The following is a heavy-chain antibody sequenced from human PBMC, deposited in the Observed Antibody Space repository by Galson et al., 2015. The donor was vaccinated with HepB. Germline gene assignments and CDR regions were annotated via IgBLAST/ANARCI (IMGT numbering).Heavy chain of an antibody. Sequence: SLRLSCAASGFTFSDYYMSWIRQAPGKGLEWVSYISSSGSTIYYADSVKGRFTISRDNAKNSLYLQMNSLRAEDTAVYYCARDRGDIVVVPAAMNNYYYYMDVWGKGTTVTVS. V-gene: IGHV3-11*01. J-gene: IGHJ6*03. D-gene: IGHD2-2*01. CDR2: ISSSGSTI. CDR1: GFTFSDYY. CDR3: ARDRGDIVVVPAAMNNYYYYMDV.